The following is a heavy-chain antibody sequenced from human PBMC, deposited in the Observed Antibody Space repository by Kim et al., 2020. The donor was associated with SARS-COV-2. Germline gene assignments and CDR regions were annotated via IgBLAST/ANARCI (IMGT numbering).Heavy chain of an antibody. D-gene: IGHD6-13*01. J-gene: IGHJ5*02. V-gene: IGHV4-39*01. CDR2: IYYSGST. CDR1: GGSISSSSYY. Sequence: SETLSLTCTVSGGSISSSSYYWGWIRQPPGKGLEWIGSIYYSGSTYYNPSLKSRVTISVDTSKNQFSLKLSSVTAADTAVYYCARQGAAAGTSRDGWFDPWGQGTLVTVSS. CDR3: ARQGAAAGTSRDGWFDP.